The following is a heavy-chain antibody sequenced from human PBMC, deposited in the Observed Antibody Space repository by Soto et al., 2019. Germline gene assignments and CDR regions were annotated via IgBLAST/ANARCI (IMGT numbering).Heavy chain of an antibody. CDR1: GYSFTNYW. V-gene: IGHV5-51*03. CDR3: ARRGRGELPDY. D-gene: IGHD3-16*01. CDR2: IYPGDSDT. J-gene: IGHJ4*02. Sequence: EVQLVQSGAEVKKPGESLKISCKASGYSFTNYWIGWVRQMPGKGLEWMGIIYPGDSDTRYSPSFQGQVTISVDKSISTAYLRWSGRKASDIAMYYCARRGRGELPDYWGQGTLVTVSS.